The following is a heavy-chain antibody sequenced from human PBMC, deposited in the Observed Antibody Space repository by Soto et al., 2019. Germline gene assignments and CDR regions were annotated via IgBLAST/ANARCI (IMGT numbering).Heavy chain of an antibody. Sequence: QVQLVQSGAEVKKPGASVKVSCKASGYTFTSYYMHWVRQAPGQGLEWMGIINPSGGSTSYAQKVQGRVTMTRDTSTSTVYMELSSLRSEDTAVYYCARAHMIVGAFDIWGQGTMVTVSS. V-gene: IGHV1-46*01. D-gene: IGHD3-22*01. CDR2: INPSGGST. CDR3: ARAHMIVGAFDI. CDR1: GYTFTSYY. J-gene: IGHJ3*02.